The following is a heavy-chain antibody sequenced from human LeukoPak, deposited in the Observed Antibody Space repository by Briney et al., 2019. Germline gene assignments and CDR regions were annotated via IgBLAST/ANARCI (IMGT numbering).Heavy chain of an antibody. V-gene: IGHV4-59*02. Sequence: PSETLSLTCSVSGGSVSGFYWNWIRQPPGKGLEWIGYIYNSGSTNYNPSLKSRVTISVDTSKSAFSLKLSSVTAADTAVYYCARDRGTMVRYYYGMDVWGQGTTVTVSS. CDR3: ARDRGTMVRYYYGMDV. D-gene: IGHD3-10*01. J-gene: IGHJ6*02. CDR1: GGSVSGFY. CDR2: IYNSGST.